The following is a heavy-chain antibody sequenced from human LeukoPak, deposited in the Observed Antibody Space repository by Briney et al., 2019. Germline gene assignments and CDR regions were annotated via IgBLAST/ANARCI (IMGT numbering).Heavy chain of an antibody. Sequence: GGSLRLSCAASGFTVSSNYMSWVRQAPGKGLEWVSVIYSGGSTYYADSVKGRFTISRDNSKNTLYLQMNSLRAEDTAVYYCARLLYGDYVDYWGQGTLVTVSS. D-gene: IGHD4-17*01. CDR2: IYSGGST. CDR1: GFTVSSNY. CDR3: ARLLYGDYVDY. V-gene: IGHV3-53*01. J-gene: IGHJ4*02.